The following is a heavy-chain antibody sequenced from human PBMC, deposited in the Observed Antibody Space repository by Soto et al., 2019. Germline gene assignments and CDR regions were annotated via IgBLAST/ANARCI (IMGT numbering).Heavy chain of an antibody. CDR2: IKQDGSEK. V-gene: IGHV3-7*01. CDR3: ARESFYCTNGVCYTRLAYYYYMDV. CDR1: GFTFSSYW. D-gene: IGHD2-8*01. J-gene: IGHJ6*03. Sequence: GGSLRLSCAASGFTFSSYWMSRVRQAPGKGLEWVANIKQDGSEKYYVDSVKGRFTISRDNAKNSLYLQMNSLRAEDTAVYYCARESFYCTNGVCYTRLAYYYYMDVWGKGTTVTVSS.